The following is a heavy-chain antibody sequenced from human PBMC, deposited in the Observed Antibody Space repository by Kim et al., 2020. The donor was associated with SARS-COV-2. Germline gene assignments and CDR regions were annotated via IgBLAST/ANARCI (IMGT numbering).Heavy chain of an antibody. CDR1: GGSISSSSYY. V-gene: IGHV4-39*01. CDR3: ARLGKVPTDIDY. Sequence: SETLSLTCTVSGGSISSSSYYWGWIRQPPGKGLEWIGNIYYSGSTYYNPSLKSRVTISVDTSKNQFSLKLSSVTAADTAVYSCARLGKVPTDIDYWGQGTLVHVSS. D-gene: IGHD4-4*01. J-gene: IGHJ4*02. CDR2: IYYSGST.